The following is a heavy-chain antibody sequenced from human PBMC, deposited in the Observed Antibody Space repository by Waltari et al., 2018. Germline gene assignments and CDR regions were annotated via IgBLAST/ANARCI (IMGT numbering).Heavy chain of an antibody. CDR1: GGSLSGYY. CDR2: INPSGST. D-gene: IGHD3-3*01. J-gene: IGHJ6*02. V-gene: IGHV4-34*01. CDR3: ARIRILRFLEWLFTPLYYYGMDV. Sequence: QVQLQQWGAGLLKHSETLSLTCAVYGGSLSGYYWSWIRQPPGKGREWIGEINPSGSTNYNPSLKSRGTISVDTSKNQFSLKLSSVTAADTAVYYCARIRILRFLEWLFTPLYYYGMDVWGQGTTVTVSS.